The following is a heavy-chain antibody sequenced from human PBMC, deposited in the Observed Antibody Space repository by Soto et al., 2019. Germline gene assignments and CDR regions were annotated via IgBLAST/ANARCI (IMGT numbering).Heavy chain of an antibody. Sequence: GGSLRLSCAASGFSFSSYGMYWVRQAPGKGLEWLANIRYDGSKEYYADFVKGRFTISRDNSKNTLYLQMNSLRAEDTAVYYCASVAGTTNYFDYWGQGTLVTVSS. CDR1: GFSFSSYG. D-gene: IGHD6-19*01. CDR2: IRYDGSKE. V-gene: IGHV3-30*02. J-gene: IGHJ4*02. CDR3: ASVAGTTNYFDY.